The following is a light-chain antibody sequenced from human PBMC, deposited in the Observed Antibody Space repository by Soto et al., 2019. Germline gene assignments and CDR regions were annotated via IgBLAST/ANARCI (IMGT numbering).Light chain of an antibody. CDR3: QQTYTTPPFT. CDR1: QSISTY. V-gene: IGKV1-39*01. J-gene: IGKJ2*01. Sequence: DIQMTQSPSSLSASVGDRVTITCRASQSISTYLNWYQQKPGRAPNLLIYATSTLQSGVPSRFSGSRAGTAFTLTISTLQPEDFATYSCQQTYTTPPFTFGQGTKLEIK. CDR2: ATS.